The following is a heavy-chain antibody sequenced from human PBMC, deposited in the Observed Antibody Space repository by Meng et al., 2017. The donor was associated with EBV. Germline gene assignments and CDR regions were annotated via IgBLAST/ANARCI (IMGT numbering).Heavy chain of an antibody. J-gene: IGHJ4*02. V-gene: IGHV3-73*02. CDR1: GFTFSGFA. Sequence: VALVGSGGGLVQLGGSLNLSCAASGFTFSGFAMHWVRQASGKGLEWVGRIRSKANSYATAYAASVKGRFTISRDDSKNTAYLQMNSLKTEDTAVYYCTRLDGSYIYYWGQGTLVTVSS. CDR3: TRLDGSYIYY. CDR2: IRSKANSYAT. D-gene: IGHD1-26*01.